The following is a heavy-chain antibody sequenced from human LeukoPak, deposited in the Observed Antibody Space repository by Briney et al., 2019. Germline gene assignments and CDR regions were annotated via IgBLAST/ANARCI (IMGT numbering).Heavy chain of an antibody. Sequence: GESLKISCKGSGYSFTSYWIGWVRQMPGKGLEWMGIIYPGDSDTRYSPSFQGQVTISADKSISTAYLQWSSLTASDTAMYYCARHAYYYDSSGYYVPFDYWGQGTLVTVSS. J-gene: IGHJ4*02. D-gene: IGHD3-22*01. CDR2: IYPGDSDT. CDR3: ARHAYYYDSSGYYVPFDY. CDR1: GYSFTSYW. V-gene: IGHV5-51*01.